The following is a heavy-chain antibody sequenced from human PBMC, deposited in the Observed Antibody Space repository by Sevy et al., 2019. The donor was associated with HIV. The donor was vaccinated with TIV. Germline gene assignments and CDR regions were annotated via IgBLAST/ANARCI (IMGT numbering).Heavy chain of an antibody. Sequence: GGSLRLSCAASGFTFSSYAMHWVRQAPGKGLEWVAVISYDGSNKYYADSVKGRFTISRDNSKNTLYLQMNSLRAEDTAVYYCARYISVAGTPNYFDYWGQGTLVTVSS. CDR1: GFTFSSYA. CDR2: ISYDGSNK. D-gene: IGHD6-19*01. V-gene: IGHV3-30-3*01. CDR3: ARYISVAGTPNYFDY. J-gene: IGHJ4*02.